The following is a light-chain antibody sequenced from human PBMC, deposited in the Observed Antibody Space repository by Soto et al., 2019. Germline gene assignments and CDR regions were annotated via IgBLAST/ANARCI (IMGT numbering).Light chain of an antibody. V-gene: IGKV1-5*03. CDR2: TGA. J-gene: IGKJ2*01. CDR3: HHYYRYSPYT. CDR1: PSISTW. Sequence: DIQMTQFPSTLSASIGDRVTITCRASPSISTWMAWSQQKPGKAPKLLIYTGASLETAVPSRFSGSGSGAEFTIIIISLQPDDFAAYYCHHYYRYSPYTFGQGTRVEIK.